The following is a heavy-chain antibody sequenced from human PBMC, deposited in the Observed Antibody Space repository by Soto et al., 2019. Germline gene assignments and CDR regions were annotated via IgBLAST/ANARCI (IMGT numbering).Heavy chain of an antibody. CDR3: ARTVRGPSHYYGMDV. CDR1: GGSISSSNW. J-gene: IGHJ6*02. CDR2: IYHSGST. V-gene: IGHV4-4*02. Sequence: QVQLQESGPGLVKPSGTLSLTCAVSGGSISSSNWWSWVRQPPGKGLEWIGEIYHSGSTNYNPSLKRRVTISLDKSKNRSSLKLSSVTAADTAVYYCARTVRGPSHYYGMDVWGQGTTVTVSS. D-gene: IGHD3-10*01.